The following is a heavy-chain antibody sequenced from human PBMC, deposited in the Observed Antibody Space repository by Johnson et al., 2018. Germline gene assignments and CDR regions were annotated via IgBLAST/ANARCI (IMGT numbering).Heavy chain of an antibody. CDR1: GFTFSTCG. CDR3: AKDVGPSVTYYYYGMDI. V-gene: IGHV3-30*18. J-gene: IGHJ6*02. Sequence: QVQLVQSGGGVVQPGRSLRLSCAASGFTFSTCGMHWVRQAPGKGLEWVAVIAYDGSKKYYADSVKGRFTISRDNSKNTLYLQMNSPRAEDTAMYYCAKDVGPSVTYYYYGMDIWGQGTTVTVSS. CDR2: IAYDGSKK. D-gene: IGHD1-26*01.